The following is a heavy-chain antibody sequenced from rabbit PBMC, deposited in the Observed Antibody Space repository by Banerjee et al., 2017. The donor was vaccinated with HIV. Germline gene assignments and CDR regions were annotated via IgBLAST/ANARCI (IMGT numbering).Heavy chain of an antibody. D-gene: IGHD6-1*01. V-gene: IGHV1S45*01. Sequence: QEQLVESGGGLVQPEGSLTLTCKASGFDFSSTYYMCWVRQAPGKGLEWIGCISAGSNGNTYYASWAKGRFTVSKTSSTTVTLQMTSLTAADTATYFCARDGAGYAGYGYAHLWGQGTLVTVS. CDR1: GFDFSSTYY. J-gene: IGHJ4*01. CDR2: ISAGSNGNT. CDR3: ARDGAGYAGYGYAHL.